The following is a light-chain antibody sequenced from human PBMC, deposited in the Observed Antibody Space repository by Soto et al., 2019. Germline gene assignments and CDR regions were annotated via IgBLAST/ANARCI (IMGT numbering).Light chain of an antibody. CDR2: AAS. V-gene: IGKV1-39*01. CDR3: QQSSNLPLT. CDR1: QSITTL. Sequence: DIQMTQSPSSLSASVGASVTVSCRASQSITTLLNWYQKKPGKAPSLLIYAASSLRSGVPSRFSGAGSGTEFSLTISALQPEDFASYFCQQSSNLPLTFGGGTKVDIK. J-gene: IGKJ4*01.